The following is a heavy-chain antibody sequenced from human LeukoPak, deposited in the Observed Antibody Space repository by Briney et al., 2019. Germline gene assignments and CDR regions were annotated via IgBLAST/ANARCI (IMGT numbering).Heavy chain of an antibody. V-gene: IGHV4-39*02. CDR2: IYYSGST. Sequence: SETLSLTCTVSGGSISSSSYYWGWIRQPPGKGLEWIGSIYYSGSTYYNPSLKGRVTISVDTSKNQFSLKLSSVTAADTAVYYCARDRPELLPVWFDPWGQGTLVTVSS. CDR3: ARDRPELLPVWFDP. CDR1: GGSISSSSYY. D-gene: IGHD3-22*01. J-gene: IGHJ5*02.